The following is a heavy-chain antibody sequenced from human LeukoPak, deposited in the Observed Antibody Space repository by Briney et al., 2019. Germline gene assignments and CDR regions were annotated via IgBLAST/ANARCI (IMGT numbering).Heavy chain of an antibody. Sequence: GGSLRLSCAASGFTFSSYAMSWVRQAPGKGLGWVSAISGSGGSTYYADSVKGRFTISRDNSKNTLYLQMNSLRAEDTAVYYCASPYSSSWNFDFDYWGQGTLVTVSS. D-gene: IGHD6-13*01. CDR2: ISGSGGST. J-gene: IGHJ4*02. V-gene: IGHV3-23*01. CDR1: GFTFSSYA. CDR3: ASPYSSSWNFDFDY.